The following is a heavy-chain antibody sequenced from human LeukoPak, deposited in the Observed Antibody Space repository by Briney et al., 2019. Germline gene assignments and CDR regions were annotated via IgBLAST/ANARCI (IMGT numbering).Heavy chain of an antibody. V-gene: IGHV4-31*03. CDR1: GGSISSGGYY. CDR2: IYYSGST. CDR3: ARGVDGNWFDP. Sequence: PSETLSLTCTVSGGSISSGGYYWSWIRQHPGKGLEWIGYIYYSGSTYYNPSLKSRVTISVDTSKNQFSLKLSSVTAADTAVYYCARGVDGNWFDPWGQGTLVTVSS. D-gene: IGHD5-12*01. J-gene: IGHJ5*02.